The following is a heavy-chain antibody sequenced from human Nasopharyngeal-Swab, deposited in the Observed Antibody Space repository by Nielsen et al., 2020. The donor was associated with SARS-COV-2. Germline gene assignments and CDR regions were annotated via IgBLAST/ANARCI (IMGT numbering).Heavy chain of an antibody. Sequence: SETLSLTCTVSGGSISSGGYYWTWIRQRPGKGLEWIGYIYYSGSTYYNPSLKSRVTISVDTSKNQFSLKLSSVTAADTAVYYCATLRSGVGFGDYIVNYFYYGMDVWGQGTTVTVSS. J-gene: IGHJ6*02. CDR1: GGSISSGGYY. CDR3: ATLRSGVGFGDYIVNYFYYGMDV. D-gene: IGHD4-17*01. V-gene: IGHV4-31*03. CDR2: IYYSGST.